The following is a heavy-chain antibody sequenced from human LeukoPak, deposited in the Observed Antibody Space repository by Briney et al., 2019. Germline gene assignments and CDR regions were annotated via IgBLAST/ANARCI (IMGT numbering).Heavy chain of an antibody. Sequence: RASETLSLTCTVSGGSISSGGYYWSWIRQHPGKGLEWIGYIYYGGSTYYNPSLKSRVTISVDTSKNQFSLKLSSVTAADTAVYYCARGVLPYDFWSGYYRSGYYYGMDVWGQGTTVTVSS. CDR2: IYYGGST. V-gene: IGHV4-31*03. J-gene: IGHJ6*02. CDR1: GGSISSGGYY. D-gene: IGHD3-3*01. CDR3: ARGVLPYDFWSGYYRSGYYYGMDV.